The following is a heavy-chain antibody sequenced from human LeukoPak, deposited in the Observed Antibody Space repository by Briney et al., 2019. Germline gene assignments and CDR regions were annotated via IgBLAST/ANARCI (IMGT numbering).Heavy chain of an antibody. J-gene: IGHJ4*02. D-gene: IGHD2-15*01. CDR2: ISYDGTKK. Sequence: PGGSLRLSCAASGFIFSSYGMHWVRQAPGKGLEWVAVISYDGTKKYSADSLRGRFTISRDNSKYTLYLQMNSLRAEDTAMYYCAKGYCSGANCPFHYWGQGTLITVPS. CDR3: AKGYCSGANCPFHY. CDR1: GFIFSSYG. V-gene: IGHV3-30*18.